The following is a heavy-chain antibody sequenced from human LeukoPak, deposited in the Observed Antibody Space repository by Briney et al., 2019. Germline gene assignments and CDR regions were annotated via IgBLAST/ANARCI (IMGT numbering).Heavy chain of an antibody. Sequence: SVKVSCKASGGTFSSYVISWVRQAPGQGLEWMGGIIPIFGTANYAQKFQGRVTITTDESTSTAYMELSSLRSEDTAVYYCARVVYYDILTGYTNYWYFDLWGRGTLVTVSS. V-gene: IGHV1-69*05. CDR1: GGTFSSYV. CDR3: ARVVYYDILTGYTNYWYFDL. D-gene: IGHD3-9*01. J-gene: IGHJ2*01. CDR2: IIPIFGTA.